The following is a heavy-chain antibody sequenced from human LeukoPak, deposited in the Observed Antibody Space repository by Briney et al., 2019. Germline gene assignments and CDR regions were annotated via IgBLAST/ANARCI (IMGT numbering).Heavy chain of an antibody. V-gene: IGHV1-2*02. CDR1: GYTFTSYG. J-gene: IGHJ4*02. D-gene: IGHD2-15*01. Sequence: ASVKVSCKASGYTFTSYGISWVRQAPGQGLEWMGWINPNSGGTNYAQKFQGRVTMTRDTSISTVYMELSRLRSDDTAVYYCARGSVLVVVKLVDYWGQGTLVTVSS. CDR3: ARGSVLVVVKLVDY. CDR2: INPNSGGT.